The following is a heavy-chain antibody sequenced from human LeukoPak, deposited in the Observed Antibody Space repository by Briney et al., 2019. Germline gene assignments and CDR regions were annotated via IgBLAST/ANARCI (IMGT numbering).Heavy chain of an antibody. CDR1: GFTFSSYG. D-gene: IGHD3-22*01. V-gene: IGHV3-21*01. Sequence: GGSLRLSCAASGFTFSSYGMHWVRQAPGKGLEWVSSISSSSSYIYYADSVKGRFTISRDNAKNSLYLQMNSLRAEDTAVYYCARVIGYYDSTFDYWGQGTLVTVSS. CDR2: ISSSSSYI. CDR3: ARVIGYYDSTFDY. J-gene: IGHJ4*02.